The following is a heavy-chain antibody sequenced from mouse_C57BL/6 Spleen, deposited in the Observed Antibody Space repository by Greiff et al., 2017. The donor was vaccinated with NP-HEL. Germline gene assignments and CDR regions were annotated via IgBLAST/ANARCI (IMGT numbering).Heavy chain of an antibody. J-gene: IGHJ2*01. CDR3: ARVVTTVLDFDY. Sequence: VQLQQPGAELVKPGASVKLSCTASGYTFTSYWMHWVKQRPGRGLGWIGRIDTNSGGTKYNEKFKSKATLTVDKPASTAYMQLSSLTSEDSAVYYCARVVTTVLDFDYWGQGTTLTVSS. CDR2: IDTNSGGT. V-gene: IGHV1-72*01. D-gene: IGHD2-3*01. CDR1: GYTFTSYW.